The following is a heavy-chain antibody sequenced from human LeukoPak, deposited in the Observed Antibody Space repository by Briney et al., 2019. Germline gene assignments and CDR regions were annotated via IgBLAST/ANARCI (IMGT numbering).Heavy chain of an antibody. CDR2: ISSSSSYT. J-gene: IGHJ4*02. CDR1: GFTFSVYY. CDR3: ATDPRGDGYNFYFNC. D-gene: IGHD5-24*01. Sequence: PGGSLRLSCAASGFTFSVYYMNWIRQAPGKGLEWLSYISSSSSYTNYADPVKGRFTISRDNAKNSLYLQMNSLRVEDTAVYYCATDPRGDGYNFYFNCWGQGTLVTVSS. V-gene: IGHV3-11*05.